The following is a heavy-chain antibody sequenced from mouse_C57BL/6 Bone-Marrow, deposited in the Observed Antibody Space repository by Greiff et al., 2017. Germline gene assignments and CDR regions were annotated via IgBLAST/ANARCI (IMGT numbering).Heavy chain of an antibody. D-gene: IGHD2-3*01. CDR1: GFTFSSYT. Sequence: EVKLMESGGGLVKPGGSLKLSCAASGFTFSSYTMSWVRQTPEKRLEWVATISGGGGNTYYPDSVKGRFTISRDNAKNTLYLQMSSLRSEDTALYYCARHNDGYSYWGQGTLVTVSA. J-gene: IGHJ3*01. V-gene: IGHV5-9*01. CDR2: ISGGGGNT. CDR3: ARHNDGYSY.